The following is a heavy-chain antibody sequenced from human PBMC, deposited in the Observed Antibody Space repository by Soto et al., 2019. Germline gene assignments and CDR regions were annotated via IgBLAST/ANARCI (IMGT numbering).Heavy chain of an antibody. CDR2: IYPGDSDT. Sequence: GESLKISCRGSGYTFTSYWIGWVRQMPEKGLEWMGIIYPGDSDTRYSPSFQGQVTISADKSISTAYLQWSSLRASDTAMYYCARIWEMATVAAFDSWGQGTLVTVSS. J-gene: IGHJ4*02. CDR3: ARIWEMATVAAFDS. D-gene: IGHD4-4*01. V-gene: IGHV5-51*01. CDR1: GYTFTSYW.